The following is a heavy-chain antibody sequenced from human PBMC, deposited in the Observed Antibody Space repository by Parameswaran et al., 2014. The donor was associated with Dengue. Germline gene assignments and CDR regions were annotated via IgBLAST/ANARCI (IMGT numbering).Heavy chain of an antibody. V-gene: IGHV3-48*03. CDR3: ARCGRGGPYYYYYYYYMDV. J-gene: IGHJ6*03. D-gene: IGHD1-26*01. Sequence: VRHDPPGKGLEWVSYISSSGSTIYYADSVKGRFTISRDNAKNSLYLQMNSLRAEDTAVYYCARCGRGGPYYYYYYYYMDVWGKGTTVTVSS. CDR2: ISSSGSTI.